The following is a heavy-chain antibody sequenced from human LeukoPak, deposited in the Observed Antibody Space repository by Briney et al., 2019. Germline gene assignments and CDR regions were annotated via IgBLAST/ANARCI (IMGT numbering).Heavy chain of an antibody. V-gene: IGHV4-30-2*01. CDR3: ARDSIHYDILTGYYSSNWFDP. J-gene: IGHJ5*02. CDR1: GGSISSGGYS. CDR2: IYHSGST. Sequence: SETLSLTCAVSGGSISSGGYSWSWIRQPPGKGLEWIGYIYHSGSTYYNPSLKSRVTMSVDRSKNQFSLKLSSVTAADTAVYYCARDSIHYDILTGYYSSNWFDPWGQGTLVTVSS. D-gene: IGHD3-9*01.